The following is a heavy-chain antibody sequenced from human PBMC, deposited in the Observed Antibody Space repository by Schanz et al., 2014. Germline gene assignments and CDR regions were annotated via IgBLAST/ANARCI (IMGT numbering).Heavy chain of an antibody. J-gene: IGHJ3*02. CDR2: IATSSSTR. CDR3: ARDLPYCDGGKCYSDGFDI. D-gene: IGHD2-21*01. V-gene: IGHV3-48*01. Sequence: EVRLVESGGGLVQPGGSLRLSCEASGFDFNSYSMNWVRQVPGKGLEWLSYIATSSSTRHYADSVKGRVTISRDNAKNSVSLQMRRLRVEDTAVYYCARDLPYCDGGKCYSDGFDIWGQGTLVTISS. CDR1: GFDFNSYS.